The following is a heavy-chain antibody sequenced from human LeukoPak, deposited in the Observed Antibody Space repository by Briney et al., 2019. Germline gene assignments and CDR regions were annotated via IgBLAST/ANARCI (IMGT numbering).Heavy chain of an antibody. Sequence: SETLSLTCTVSGGSISSSSYNWGWIRQPPGKGLEWIGEINHSGSTNYNPSLKSRVTISVDTSKNQFSLKLSSVTAADTAVYYCAREGYYDSSGYANYWGQGTLVTVSS. CDR2: INHSGST. V-gene: IGHV4-39*07. J-gene: IGHJ4*02. CDR1: GGSISSSSYN. CDR3: AREGYYDSSGYANY. D-gene: IGHD3-22*01.